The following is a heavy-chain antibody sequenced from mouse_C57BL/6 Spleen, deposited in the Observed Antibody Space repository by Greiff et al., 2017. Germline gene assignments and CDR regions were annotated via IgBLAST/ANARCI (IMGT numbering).Heavy chain of an antibody. V-gene: IGHV5-17*01. CDR2: ISSGSSTI. D-gene: IGHD1-1*01. J-gene: IGHJ1*03. Sequence: EVQLQESGGGLVKPGGSLKLSCAASGFTFSDYGMHWVRQAPEKGLEWVAYISSGSSTIYYADTVKGRFTISRDNAKNTLFLQMTSLRSEDTAMYYCARLSLQRYFDVWGTGTTVTVSS. CDR3: ARLSLQRYFDV. CDR1: GFTFSDYG.